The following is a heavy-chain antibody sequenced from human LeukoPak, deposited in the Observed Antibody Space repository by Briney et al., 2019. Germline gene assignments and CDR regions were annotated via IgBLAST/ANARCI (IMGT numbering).Heavy chain of an antibody. CDR2: MNPNSGNT. V-gene: IGHV1-8*01. CDR1: GYTFTSYD. Sequence: ASVKVSCKASGYTFTSYDINWVRQATGQGLEWMGWMNPNSGNTGYAQKFQGRVTMTRNTSISTAYMELSSLRSEDTAVYYCARGGCSGGSCYFYYYYYGMDVWGQGTTVTVSS. J-gene: IGHJ6*02. D-gene: IGHD2-15*01. CDR3: ARGGCSGGSCYFYYYYYGMDV.